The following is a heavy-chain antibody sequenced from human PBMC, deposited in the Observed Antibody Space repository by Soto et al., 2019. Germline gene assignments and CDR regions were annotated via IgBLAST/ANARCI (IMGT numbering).Heavy chain of an antibody. CDR2: IHNDGSRT. J-gene: IGHJ3*02. CDR1: GFSFSSFW. Sequence: PGGSLRLSCAASGFSFSSFWMHWACQAPGKGLVCVAHIHNDGSRTSYADSVKGRFIISRDNAKNTLYLQMNSLRAEDTAMYYCARDFGEVGSTAAFDIWGQGTMVTV. V-gene: IGHV3-74*01. CDR3: ARDFGEVGSTAAFDI. D-gene: IGHD1-26*01.